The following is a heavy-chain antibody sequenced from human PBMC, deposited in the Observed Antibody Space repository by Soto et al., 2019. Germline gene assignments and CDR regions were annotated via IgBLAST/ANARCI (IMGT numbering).Heavy chain of an antibody. CDR1: GGSISSGGYY. D-gene: IGHD3-10*01. CDR2: ISYSGST. Sequence: QVQLQESGPGLVKPSQTLSLTCSVSGGSISSGGYYWSWIRQHPGKGLEWIGYISYSGSTSYNPSLDSRLPISVDTSKNHFSLKLSSVTAADTAVYYCATHHYGSGSYLYWGQGTLVTVSS. V-gene: IGHV4-31*03. J-gene: IGHJ4*02. CDR3: ATHHYGSGSYLY.